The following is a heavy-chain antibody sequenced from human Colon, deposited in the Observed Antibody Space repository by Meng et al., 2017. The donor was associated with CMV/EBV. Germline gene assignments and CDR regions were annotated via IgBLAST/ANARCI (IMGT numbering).Heavy chain of an antibody. CDR1: GDSISRGGFY. D-gene: IGHD1-26*01. J-gene: IGHJ4*02. CDR3: VRRRVGASSPFDL. CDR2: IYYTGET. Sequence: VSGDSISRGGFYWGWIRQVQGKGLEWIGNIYYTGETFFNPSLKTRVTIPPDTSKNQFSLRLKFVTAADTAIYYCVRRRVGASSPFDLWGQGTLVTVSS. V-gene: IGHV4-31*02.